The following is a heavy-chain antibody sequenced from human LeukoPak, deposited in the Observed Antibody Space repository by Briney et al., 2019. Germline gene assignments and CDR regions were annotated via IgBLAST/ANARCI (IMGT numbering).Heavy chain of an antibody. Sequence: PSETLSLTCTVSGGSISSDDYYWSWIRQPPGKGLEWIGYIYYTGSTYYNPSLKSRVTISIDTSKNQFSLRLSSVSAADTAVYYCATVSNCGGDCSFFDFWGQGTLVTVSS. V-gene: IGHV4-30-4*01. D-gene: IGHD2-21*02. CDR2: IYYTGST. CDR1: GGSISSDDYY. J-gene: IGHJ4*02. CDR3: ATVSNCGGDCSFFDF.